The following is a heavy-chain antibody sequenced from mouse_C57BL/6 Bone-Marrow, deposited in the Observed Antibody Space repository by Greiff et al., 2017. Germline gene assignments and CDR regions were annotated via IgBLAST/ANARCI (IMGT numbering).Heavy chain of an antibody. CDR1: GYTFTDYY. D-gene: IGHD1-1*01. Sequence: EVQLVESGPVLVKPGASVKMSCKASGYTFTDYYMNWVKQSHGKSLEWIGVINPYNGGTSYNQKFKGKATLTVDKSSSTAYMELNSLTSEDSAVYYCARGRDYYGRRYKNWYFDGWGTGTTVTVPS. CDR3: ARGRDYYGRRYKNWYFDG. J-gene: IGHJ1*03. V-gene: IGHV1-19*01. CDR2: INPYNGGT.